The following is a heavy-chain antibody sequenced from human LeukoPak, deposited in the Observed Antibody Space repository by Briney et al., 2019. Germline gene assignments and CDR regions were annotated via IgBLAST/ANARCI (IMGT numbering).Heavy chain of an antibody. D-gene: IGHD3-10*01. CDR2: IYYSGST. V-gene: IGHV4-31*03. CDR1: GGSISSGGYY. Sequence: PSETLSLTCTVSGGSISSGGYYWSWIRQHPGKGLEWIGYIYYSGSTYYDPSLKSRVTISVDTSKNQFSLKLSSVTAADTAVYYCARAPELGFRELFGLDYWGQGTLVTVSS. J-gene: IGHJ4*02. CDR3: ARAPELGFRELFGLDY.